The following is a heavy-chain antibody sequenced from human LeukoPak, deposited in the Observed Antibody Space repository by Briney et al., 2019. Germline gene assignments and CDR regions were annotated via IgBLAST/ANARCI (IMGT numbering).Heavy chain of an antibody. V-gene: IGHV3-43D*03. CDR1: GFTFDDYA. D-gene: IGHD5-18*01. CDR2: ISWDGGST. CDR3: AKDRVGYSYGPFDY. Sequence: GGSLRLSCAASGFTFDDYAMNWVRQAPGKGLEWVSLISWDGGSTYYADSVKGRFTISRDNSKNSLYLQMNSLRTEDTALYYCAKDRVGYSYGPFDYWGQGTLVTVSS. J-gene: IGHJ4*02.